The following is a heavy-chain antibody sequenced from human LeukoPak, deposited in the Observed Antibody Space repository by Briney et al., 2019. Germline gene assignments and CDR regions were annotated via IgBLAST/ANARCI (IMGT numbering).Heavy chain of an antibody. CDR3: ARARGQCSGGSCYPQY. D-gene: IGHD2-15*01. CDR1: GYTFTSYA. Sequence: ASVKVSCKASGYTFTSYAMHWVRQAPGQRLEWMGWINAGNGNTKYSQEFQGRVTITRDTSASTAYMELSSLRSEDMAVYYCARARGQCSGGSCYPQYWGQGTLVTVSS. CDR2: INAGNGNT. V-gene: IGHV1-3*03. J-gene: IGHJ4*02.